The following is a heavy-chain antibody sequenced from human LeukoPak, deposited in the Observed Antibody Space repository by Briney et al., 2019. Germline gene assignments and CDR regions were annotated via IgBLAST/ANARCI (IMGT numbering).Heavy chain of an antibody. V-gene: IGHV3-7*04. J-gene: IGHJ4*02. CDR3: ARSYSRVGFDF. CDR1: GFIFSSHW. D-gene: IGHD6-13*01. CDR2: IEHDGTEQ. Sequence: PGGSLRLSCAASGFIFSSHWMSWVRQAPGKGLEWVANIEHDGTEQYFVDSVKGRFTISRDNAKNSLFLQMNSLRAEDTAVYYCARSYSRVGFDFWGQGTLVTVSS.